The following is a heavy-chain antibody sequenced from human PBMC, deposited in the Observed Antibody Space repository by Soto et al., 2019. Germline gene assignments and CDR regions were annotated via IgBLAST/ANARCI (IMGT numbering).Heavy chain of an antibody. CDR3: ARLLYDCWSGYSFLCPNWFDP. CDR1: GGSISSYY. J-gene: IGHJ5*02. D-gene: IGHD3-3*01. Sequence: QVQLQESGPGLVKPSETLSLTCTVSGGSISSYYWSWIRQPPGERLEWIGYIYYSGSTNYNPSLKRRVTISVDTSKNQCSLKLSSVTAADTAVYYCARLLYDCWSGYSFLCPNWFDPWGQGNLVPVSS. V-gene: IGHV4-59*08. CDR2: IYYSGST.